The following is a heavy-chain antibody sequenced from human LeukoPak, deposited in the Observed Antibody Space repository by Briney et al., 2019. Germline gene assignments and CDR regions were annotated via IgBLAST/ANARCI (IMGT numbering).Heavy chain of an antibody. CDR2: INPNSGGT. D-gene: IGHD3-22*01. V-gene: IGHV1-2*02. Sequence: ASVKVSCKASGYTFTGYYMHWMRHAPGQGLEWMGWINPNSGGTNYAQKFRGRVTMTRDTSISTAYMELSRLTSDDTAVYYCALDYSSGYYYVFDCWGQGTLVTVSS. CDR1: GYTFTGYY. J-gene: IGHJ4*02. CDR3: ALDYSSGYYYVFDC.